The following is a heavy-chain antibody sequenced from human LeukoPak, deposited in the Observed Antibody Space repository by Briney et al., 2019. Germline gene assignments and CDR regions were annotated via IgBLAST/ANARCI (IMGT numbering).Heavy chain of an antibody. Sequence: SETLSLTCAVYGGSFSGYYWSWIRQPPGKGLEGSGEINHGGSTNYNPSLTSRGTISVDTSKNQFSLKLRSVTAADTAVYYCARIAYYDILTGYSIDAFDIWGQGTMVTVSS. J-gene: IGHJ3*02. CDR3: ARIAYYDILTGYSIDAFDI. CDR2: INHGGST. CDR1: GGSFSGYY. V-gene: IGHV4-34*01. D-gene: IGHD3-9*01.